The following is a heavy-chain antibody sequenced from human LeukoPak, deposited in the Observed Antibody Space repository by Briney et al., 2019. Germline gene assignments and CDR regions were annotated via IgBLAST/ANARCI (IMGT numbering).Heavy chain of an antibody. CDR1: GFTFSSYS. CDR2: ISSSSSYI. V-gene: IGHV3-21*01. D-gene: IGHD5-18*01. Sequence: GGSLGLSCAASGFTFSSYSMNWVRQAPGKGLVWVSSISSSSSYIYYAESMKGRFTISRDNAKNSLYLQMNSLRAEDTAVYYCARGENNYGYYYFDYWGQGTLVTVSS. CDR3: ARGENNYGYYYFDY. J-gene: IGHJ4*02.